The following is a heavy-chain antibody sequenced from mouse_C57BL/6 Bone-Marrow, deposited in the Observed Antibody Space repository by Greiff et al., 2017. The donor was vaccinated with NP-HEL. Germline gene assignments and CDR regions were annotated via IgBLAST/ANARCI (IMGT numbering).Heavy chain of an antibody. V-gene: IGHV5-12*01. CDR3: ARHKTGGPYAMDY. Sequence: PDTVKGRFTISRDNAKNTLYLQMSRLKSEDTAMYYCARHKTGGPYAMDYWGQGTSVTVSS. D-gene: IGHD1-1*02. J-gene: IGHJ4*01.